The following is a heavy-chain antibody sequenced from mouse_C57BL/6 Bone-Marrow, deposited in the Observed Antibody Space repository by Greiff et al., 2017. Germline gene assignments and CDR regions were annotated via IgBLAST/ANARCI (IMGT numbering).Heavy chain of an antibody. J-gene: IGHJ3*01. V-gene: IGHV1-81*01. D-gene: IGHD1-1*01. CDR1: GYTFTSYG. CDR3: ARGRITTVVAPFAY. CDR2: IYPRSGNT. Sequence: VKLQESGAELARPGASVKLSCKASGYTFTSYGISWVKQRTGQGLEWIGEIYPRSGNTYYNEKVKGKATLTADKSSSTAYMELRSLTSEDSAVYFCARGRITTVVAPFAYWGQGTLVTVSA.